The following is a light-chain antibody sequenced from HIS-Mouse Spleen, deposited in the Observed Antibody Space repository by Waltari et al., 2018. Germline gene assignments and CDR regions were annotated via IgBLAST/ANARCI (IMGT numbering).Light chain of an antibody. Sequence: SYELTQPPSVSVSPGQTARITCSGDALPKKYAYWYQQKSGQAPVLVIYEDSKRPPGIPGRFSGSSSGTMATLTISGAQVEDEADYYWYSTDSSGNHRVFGGGTKLTVL. V-gene: IGLV3-10*01. CDR2: EDS. CDR3: YSTDSSGNHRV. J-gene: IGLJ2*01. CDR1: ALPKKY.